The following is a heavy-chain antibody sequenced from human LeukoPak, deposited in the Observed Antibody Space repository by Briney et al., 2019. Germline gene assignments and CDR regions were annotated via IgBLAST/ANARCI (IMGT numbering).Heavy chain of an antibody. J-gene: IGHJ4*02. CDR3: ARLAVAGLDY. V-gene: IGHV5-51*01. CDR2: IYPGDSDT. Sequence: GESLKISCKGSGYPFTTYWIGWVRQMPGKGLEWMGIIYPGDSDTIYRPSFQGQVTISADKSISTAYLQRNSLRASDTAMYYCARLAVAGLDYWGQGTLVTVSS. CDR1: GYPFTTYW. D-gene: IGHD6-19*01.